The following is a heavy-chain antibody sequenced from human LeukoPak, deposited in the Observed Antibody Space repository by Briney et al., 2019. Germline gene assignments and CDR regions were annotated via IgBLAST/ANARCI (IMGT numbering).Heavy chain of an antibody. CDR2: MNPNSGNT. Sequence: ASVKVSCKASGYTFTSYDINWVRQATGQGLGWMGWMNPNSGNTGYAQKFQGRVTMTRNTSISTAYMELSSLRSEDTAVYYCARGRTVTTPGDYWGQGTLVAVSS. J-gene: IGHJ4*02. CDR1: GYTFTSYD. CDR3: ARGRTVTTPGDY. V-gene: IGHV1-8*01. D-gene: IGHD4-17*01.